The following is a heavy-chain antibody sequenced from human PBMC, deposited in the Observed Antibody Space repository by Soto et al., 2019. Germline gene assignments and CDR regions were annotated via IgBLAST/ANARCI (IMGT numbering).Heavy chain of an antibody. CDR3: AKFPYSSSWYRIADY. V-gene: IGHV3-23*01. CDR1: GFTFSSYA. J-gene: IGHJ4*02. CDR2: ISGSGGST. D-gene: IGHD6-13*01. Sequence: GGSLRLSCAASGFTFSSYAMSWVRQAPGKGLEWVSAISGSGGSTYYADSVKGRFTISRDNSKNTLYLQMNSLRAEDTAVYYGAKFPYSSSWYRIADYWGQGTLVTVSS.